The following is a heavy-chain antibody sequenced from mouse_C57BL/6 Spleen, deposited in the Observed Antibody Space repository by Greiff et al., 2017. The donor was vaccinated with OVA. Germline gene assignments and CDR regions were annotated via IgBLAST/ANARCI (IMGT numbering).Heavy chain of an antibody. Sequence: QVQLQQSGAELVRPGTSVKVSCKASGYAFTNYLIEWVKQRPGQGLEWIGVINPGSGGTNYNEKFKGKATLTADKSSSTAYMQLSSLTSEDSAVYFCARASNYVYYAMDYWGQGTSVTVSS. J-gene: IGHJ4*01. D-gene: IGHD2-5*01. CDR2: INPGSGGT. V-gene: IGHV1-54*01. CDR1: GYAFTNYL. CDR3: ARASNYVYYAMDY.